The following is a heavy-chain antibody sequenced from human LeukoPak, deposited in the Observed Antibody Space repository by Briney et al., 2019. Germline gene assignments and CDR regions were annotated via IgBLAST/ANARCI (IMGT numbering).Heavy chain of an antibody. V-gene: IGHV1-8*01. CDR2: MNPNSGNT. Sequence: ASVKVSCKASGYTFTSYDINWVRQAPGQGLEWMGWMNPNSGNTGYAQKFQGGVTMTRNTSISTAYMELSSLRSEDTAVYYCARVRRRITIFGVAWYYFDYWGQGALVTVSS. J-gene: IGHJ4*02. CDR1: GYTFTSYD. CDR3: ARVRRRITIFGVAWYYFDY. D-gene: IGHD3-3*01.